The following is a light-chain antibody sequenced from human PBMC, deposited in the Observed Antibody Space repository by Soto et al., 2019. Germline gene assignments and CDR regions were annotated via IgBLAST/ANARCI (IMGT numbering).Light chain of an antibody. J-gene: IGKJ4*01. CDR2: AAS. CDR3: QQANSFPLP. CDR1: KGISRW. V-gene: IGKV1-12*01. Sequence: DIQMPQSPSSVSASVGDRVTITCRASKGISRWLAWYQQKPGKAPKLLIYAASSLQSGVPSRFSGSGSGTDFTLTISSLQPEDFATYYCQQANSFPLPFGGGTKVEIK.